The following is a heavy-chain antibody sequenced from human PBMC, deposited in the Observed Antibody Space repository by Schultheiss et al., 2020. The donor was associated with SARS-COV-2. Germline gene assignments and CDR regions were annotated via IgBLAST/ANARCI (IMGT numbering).Heavy chain of an antibody. CDR3: AREVRLVGELREDY. CDR2: IYYSGST. CDR1: GGSISSYY. D-gene: IGHD1-26*01. Sequence: SETLSLTCTVSGGSISSYYWSWIRQPPGKGLEWIGYIYYSGSTNYNPSLKSRVTISVDTSKNQFSLKLSSVTAADTAVYYCAREVRLVGELREDYWGQGTLVTVSS. J-gene: IGHJ4*02. V-gene: IGHV4-59*12.